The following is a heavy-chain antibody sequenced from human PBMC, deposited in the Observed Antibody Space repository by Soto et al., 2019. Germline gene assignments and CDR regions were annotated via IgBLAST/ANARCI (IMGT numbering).Heavy chain of an antibody. D-gene: IGHD2-2*01. V-gene: IGHV4-34*01. CDR3: ARDKQYQLLRYYYYGMDV. CDR2: INHSGST. Sequence: SETLSLTCAVYGGSFSGYYWSWIRQPPGKGLEWIGEINHSGSTNYNPSLKSRVTISVDTSKNQFSLKLSSVTAADTAVYYCARDKQYQLLRYYYYGMDVWRQGTTVTVSS. J-gene: IGHJ6*02. CDR1: GGSFSGYY.